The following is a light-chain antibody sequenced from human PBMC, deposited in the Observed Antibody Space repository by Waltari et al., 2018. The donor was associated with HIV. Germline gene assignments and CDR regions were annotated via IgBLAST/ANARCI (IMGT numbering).Light chain of an antibody. Sequence: DLQVAQSPSSVTASVGDSVTIPCRTSQNVGSSVAWYPRPPGKGPKLLVSGGVKLEHGVSPRFVASGSGTECTLRLFFMKIEDSATYYCQQGDSFPHTFGGGTKVE. CDR2: GGV. J-gene: IGKJ4*01. V-gene: IGKV1-12*01. CDR1: QNVGSS. CDR3: QQGDSFPHT.